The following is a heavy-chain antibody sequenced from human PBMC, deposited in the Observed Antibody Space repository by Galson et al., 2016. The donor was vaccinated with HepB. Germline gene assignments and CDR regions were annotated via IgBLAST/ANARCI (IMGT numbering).Heavy chain of an antibody. Sequence: SLRLSCAASGFTFNVYGMHWVRQAPGKGLEWMASISHDGSNSNHVDSVKGRFTISRDNFKSTLYLEMNSLRGEDTAIYYCAKGDYDVLRYSDPWGQGTLVTVSS. CDR3: AKGDYDVLRYSDP. D-gene: IGHD3-9*01. CDR1: GFTFNVYG. V-gene: IGHV3-30*18. CDR2: ISHDGSNS. J-gene: IGHJ5*02.